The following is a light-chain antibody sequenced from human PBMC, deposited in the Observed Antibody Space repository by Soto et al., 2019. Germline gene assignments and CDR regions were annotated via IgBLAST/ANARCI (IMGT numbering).Light chain of an antibody. Sequence: QSVLTQPASVSGSLGQSITISCTGTSSDVGSYTLVSWFQQHPGTAPKLMIYEGTKRPSGISNRFSGSKSGHTASLTISGLQAEDGADYYCCSYTGSATFPWVFGGATKLTVL. J-gene: IGLJ3*02. CDR2: EGT. CDR3: CSYTGSATFPWV. V-gene: IGLV2-23*03. CDR1: SSDVGSYTL.